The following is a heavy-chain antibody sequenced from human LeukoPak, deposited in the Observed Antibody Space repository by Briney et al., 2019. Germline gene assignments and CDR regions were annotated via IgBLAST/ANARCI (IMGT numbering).Heavy chain of an antibody. Sequence: PGGSLRLSCAVSGLTVRTNYMSWVRQAPEKGLEWVSVMYDGGVTYYAESVKGRFTISRDNSKNTLFLEMNSLTAADTAVYYCARKFYYKSSGSDAFDIWGQGTMVTVSS. CDR2: MYDGGVT. J-gene: IGHJ3*02. CDR3: ARKFYYKSSGSDAFDI. D-gene: IGHD3-22*01. CDR1: GLTVRTNY. V-gene: IGHV3-53*01.